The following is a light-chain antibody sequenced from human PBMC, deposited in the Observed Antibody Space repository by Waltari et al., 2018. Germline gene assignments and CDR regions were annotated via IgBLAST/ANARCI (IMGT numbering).Light chain of an antibody. V-gene: IGLV2-14*01. Sequence: SALTQPAPVSGSPGPSITISCPGTSSDVGGYNYVSWYQQHPGKAPKLMIYEVSNRPSGVSNRFSGSKSGNTASLTISGLQAEDEADYYCSSYTSSSTWVFGGGTKLTVL. CDR1: SSDVGGYNY. CDR2: EVS. CDR3: SSYTSSSTWV. J-gene: IGLJ3*02.